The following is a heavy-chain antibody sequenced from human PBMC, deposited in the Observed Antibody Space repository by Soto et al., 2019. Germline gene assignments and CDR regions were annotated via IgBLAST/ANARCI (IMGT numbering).Heavy chain of an antibody. D-gene: IGHD6-13*01. J-gene: IGHJ5*02. V-gene: IGHV1-18*01. CDR1: GYTFTSYG. Sequence: ASVKVSCKASGYTFTSYGISWVRQAPGQGLEWMGWISAYNGNTNYAQKLQGRVTMTTDTSTSTAYMELRSLRSDDTAVYYCARGQAAAGLYNWFDPWGQGTLVTVSS. CDR3: ARGQAAAGLYNWFDP. CDR2: ISAYNGNT.